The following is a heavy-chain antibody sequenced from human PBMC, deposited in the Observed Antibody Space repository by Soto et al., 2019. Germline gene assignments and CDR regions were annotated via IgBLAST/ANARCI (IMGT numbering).Heavy chain of an antibody. CDR1: GDSVSSNSAA. CDR3: ARDLDWYSSGWYFAFDI. V-gene: IGHV6-1*01. CDR2: TYYRSKWYN. Sequence: SQTLSLTCAISGDSVSSNSAAWNWIRQSPSRGLEWLGRTYYRSKWYNDYAVSVKSRITINPDTSKNQFSLQLNSVTPEDTAVYYCARDLDWYSSGWYFAFDIWGQGTMVTISS. J-gene: IGHJ3*02. D-gene: IGHD6-19*01.